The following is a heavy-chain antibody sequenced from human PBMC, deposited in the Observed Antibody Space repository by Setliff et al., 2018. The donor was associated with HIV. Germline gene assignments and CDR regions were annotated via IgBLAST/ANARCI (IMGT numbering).Heavy chain of an antibody. Sequence: PSGTLSLTCTVSGGSISSGSYYWSWIRQPAGKGLEWIGHIYTSGSTNYNPSLKSRVTISVDTSKNQFSLKLSSVTAADTAVYYCARVGYDFWSGYYTGAFDIWGQGTMVTVSS. CDR3: ARVGYDFWSGYYTGAFDI. CDR2: IYTSGST. V-gene: IGHV4-61*09. J-gene: IGHJ3*02. D-gene: IGHD3-3*01. CDR1: GGSISSGSYY.